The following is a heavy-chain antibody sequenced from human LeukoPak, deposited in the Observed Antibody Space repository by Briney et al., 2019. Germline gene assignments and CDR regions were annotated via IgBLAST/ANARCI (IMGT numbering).Heavy chain of an antibody. CDR2: IYYSGST. CDR3: ARVVMITMIVVVNNWFDP. J-gene: IGHJ5*02. Sequence: PSETLSLTCTVSGGSISSSSYYWGWIRQPPGKGLEWIGSIYYSGSTYYNPSLKSRVTISVDASKNQFSLKLSSVTAADTAVYYCARVVMITMIVVVNNWFDPWGQGTLVTVSS. V-gene: IGHV4-39*07. D-gene: IGHD3-22*01. CDR1: GGSISSSSYY.